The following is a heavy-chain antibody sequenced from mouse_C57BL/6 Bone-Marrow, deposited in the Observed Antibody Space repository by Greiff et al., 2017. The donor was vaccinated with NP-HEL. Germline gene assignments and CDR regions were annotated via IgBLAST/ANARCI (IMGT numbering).Heavy chain of an antibody. V-gene: IGHV1-58*01. CDR1: GYTFTSYG. J-gene: IGHJ3*01. D-gene: IGHD1-1*01. Sequence: EVQVVESGAELVRPGSSVKMSCKTSGYTFTSYGINWVKQRPGQGLEWIGYIYIGNGYTEYNEKFKGKATLTSDTSSSTAYMQLSSLTSEDSAIYFCARTLYYYGSSPFAYWGQGTLVTVSA. CDR2: IYIGNGYT. CDR3: ARTLYYYGSSPFAY.